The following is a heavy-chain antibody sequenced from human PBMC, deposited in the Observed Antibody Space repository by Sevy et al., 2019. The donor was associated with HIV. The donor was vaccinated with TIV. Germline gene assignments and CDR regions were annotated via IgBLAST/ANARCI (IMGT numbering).Heavy chain of an antibody. Sequence: GGSLRLSCAASGFTFSSYAMSWVRQAPGKGLEWVSAIGGSGGSTYYADSVKGRFTISRDNSKNTLYLQMNSLRAEDTAVYYCARIAVAGYYFDYWGQGTLGTVSS. V-gene: IGHV3-23*01. CDR3: ARIAVAGYYFDY. D-gene: IGHD6-19*01. J-gene: IGHJ4*02. CDR2: IGGSGGST. CDR1: GFTFSSYA.